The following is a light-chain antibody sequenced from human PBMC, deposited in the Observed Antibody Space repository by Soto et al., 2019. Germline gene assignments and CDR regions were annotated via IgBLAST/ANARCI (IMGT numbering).Light chain of an antibody. CDR2: ATS. J-gene: IGLJ1*01. CDR3: QSYDSLSGYV. CDR1: SSNIGAGYD. V-gene: IGLV1-40*01. Sequence: QSVLTQPPSVSGAPGQRVTISCTGSSSNIGAGYDVHWYQQLPGTAPKLLIYATSDRPSGVPDRFSGSKSGTSASLAITGLQAEDAADYYCQSYDSLSGYVFGTGTKVTVL.